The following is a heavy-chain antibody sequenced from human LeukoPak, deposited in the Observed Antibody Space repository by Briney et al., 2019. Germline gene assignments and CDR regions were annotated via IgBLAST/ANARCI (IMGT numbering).Heavy chain of an antibody. J-gene: IGHJ5*02. V-gene: IGHV3-23*01. CDR2: IRSSGDRS. CDR1: GFTFSTYA. Sequence: GGSLRLSCAASGFTFSTYAISWVRQAPGKGLEWVSAIRSSGDRSYYADSVKGRFTISRDNSKDTLYLQMNSLRAEDTAVYFCARGDPHADLWGQGTLVTVSS. CDR3: ARGDPHADL.